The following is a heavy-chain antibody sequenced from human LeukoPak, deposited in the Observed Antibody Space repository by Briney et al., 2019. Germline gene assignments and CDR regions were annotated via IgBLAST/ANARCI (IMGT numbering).Heavy chain of an antibody. J-gene: IGHJ5*02. V-gene: IGHV3-23*01. CDR1: GFTFSSYA. CDR3: AKDYYYGSRSAIWFDP. D-gene: IGHD3-10*01. Sequence: GGSLRLSCAASGFTFSSYAMSWVRQAPGKGLEWVSAISGSGGSTYYADSVKGRFTISRDNSKNTLYLQMNSLRAEDTAVYYCAKDYYYGSRSAIWFDPWGQGTLVTVSS. CDR2: ISGSGGST.